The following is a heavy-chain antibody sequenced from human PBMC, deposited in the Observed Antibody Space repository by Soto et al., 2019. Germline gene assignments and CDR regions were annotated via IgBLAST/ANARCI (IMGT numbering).Heavy chain of an antibody. CDR3: ARDGVDSVVVLAATPIYYFEN. D-gene: IGHD2-15*01. CDR1: GFTFSSYA. CDR2: ISYDGSNK. Sequence: GGSLRLSCAASGFTFSSYAMHWVRQAPGKGLEWVAVISYDGSNKYYADSVKGRFTISRDNSKNTLYLQMNSLRAEDTAVYYGARDGVDSVVVLAATPIYYFENGGQGTLVTVSS. V-gene: IGHV3-30-3*01. J-gene: IGHJ4*02.